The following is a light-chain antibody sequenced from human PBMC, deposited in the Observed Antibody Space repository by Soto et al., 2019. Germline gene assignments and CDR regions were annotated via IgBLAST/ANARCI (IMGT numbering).Light chain of an antibody. Sequence: DIQMTQSPSTLSASEGDSVTITCRASQSISSWLAWYQQKPGKAPKLLIYDASGLETGVPSRFSGSGSGTDFTLTISSLQPEDFATYYCQQSYSTPITFGQGTRLEIK. CDR3: QQSYSTPIT. CDR1: QSISSW. J-gene: IGKJ5*01. V-gene: IGKV1-5*01. CDR2: DAS.